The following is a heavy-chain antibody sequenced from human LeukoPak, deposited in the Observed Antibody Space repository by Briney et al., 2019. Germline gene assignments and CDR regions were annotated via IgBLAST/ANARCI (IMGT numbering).Heavy chain of an antibody. Sequence: SETPSLTCTVSGGSISSGGYSWSWIRQPPGKGLEWIGYIYHSGSTYYNPSLKSRVTISVDRSKNQFSLKLSSVTAADTAVYYCARYSPYRCMDVWGQGTTVTVSS. V-gene: IGHV4-30-2*01. CDR1: GGSISSGGYS. CDR3: ARYSPYRCMDV. CDR2: IYHSGST. D-gene: IGHD2-21*01. J-gene: IGHJ6*02.